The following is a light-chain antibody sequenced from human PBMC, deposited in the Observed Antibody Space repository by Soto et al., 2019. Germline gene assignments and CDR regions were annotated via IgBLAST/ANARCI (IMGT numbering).Light chain of an antibody. Sequence: ILITHSQAALSVSPGGIATLCFRASQSVSSTVAWYQQRPGQAPRLLIYGASTRATGIPARFSGSGSGTEFTLTISILQSEDCAVYCCQQYNDWLTFGRGPKVDIK. CDR2: GAS. CDR1: QSVSST. V-gene: IGKV3-15*01. J-gene: IGKJ4*01. CDR3: QQYNDWLT.